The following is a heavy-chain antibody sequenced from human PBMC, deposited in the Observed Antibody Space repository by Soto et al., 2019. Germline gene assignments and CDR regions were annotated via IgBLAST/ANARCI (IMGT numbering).Heavy chain of an antibody. D-gene: IGHD2-8*01. V-gene: IGHV3-49*03. CDR1: GFTFGDYA. CDR2: IRSKAYGGTT. Sequence: GGSLRLSCTASGFTFGDYAMSWFRQAPGKGLEWVGFIRSKAYGGTTEYAASVKGRFTISRDDSKSIAYLQMNSLKTEDTAVYYCTRVRSNNPQGVGSYYYYGMDVWGQGTTVTVSS. CDR3: TRVRSNNPQGVGSYYYYGMDV. J-gene: IGHJ6*02.